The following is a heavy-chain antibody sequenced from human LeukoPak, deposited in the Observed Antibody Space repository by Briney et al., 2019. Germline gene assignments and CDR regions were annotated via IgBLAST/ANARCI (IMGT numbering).Heavy chain of an antibody. Sequence: ASVKVSCKASGYTFTSYGITWVRQAPGQGLEWMGWISGYNGNTNYAQKLQGRVTMTTDTSTSTAYMELRSLRSDDTALYYCARVDTAMVEEDYWGQGTLITVSS. J-gene: IGHJ4*02. D-gene: IGHD5-18*01. V-gene: IGHV1-18*01. CDR2: ISGYNGNT. CDR1: GYTFTSYG. CDR3: ARVDTAMVEEDY.